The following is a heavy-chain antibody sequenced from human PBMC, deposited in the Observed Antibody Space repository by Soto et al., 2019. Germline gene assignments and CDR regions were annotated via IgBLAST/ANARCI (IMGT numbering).Heavy chain of an antibody. CDR3: ARGWGSGSNHRPFAI. CDR2: IYYNGST. D-gene: IGHD1-26*01. CDR1: GGSISIGGYY. J-gene: IGHJ3*02. V-gene: IGHV4-31*03. Sequence: TLSLTCTVSGGSISIGGYYWIWIRQPPGKGLEWMGYIYYNGSTYYHPSLKSRVSISVDRSKNQFSLRLSSVTAADTAVDYCARGWGSGSNHRPFAIWGQWALVT.